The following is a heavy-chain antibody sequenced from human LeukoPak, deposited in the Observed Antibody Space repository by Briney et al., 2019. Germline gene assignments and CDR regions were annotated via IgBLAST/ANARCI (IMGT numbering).Heavy chain of an antibody. J-gene: IGHJ4*02. V-gene: IGHV4-34*01. D-gene: IGHD6-13*01. CDR1: GGSFSGYY. CDR3: ARGWGSSSDY. Sequence: PSETLSLTCAVCGGSFSGYYWSWIRQPPGKGLEWIGEINHSGSTNYNPSLKSRVTISVDTSKNQFSLKLSSVTAADTAVYYCARGWGSSSDYWGQGTLVTVSS. CDR2: INHSGST.